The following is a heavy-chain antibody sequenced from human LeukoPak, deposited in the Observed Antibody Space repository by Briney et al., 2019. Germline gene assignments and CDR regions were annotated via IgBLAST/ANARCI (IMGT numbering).Heavy chain of an antibody. J-gene: IGHJ3*02. Sequence: PGGSLRLSCAASGFTFSSYGMHWARPAPGKGLEWGTDISYDGSNKYYADSVKRRFTIPIHKSKNTVYLQMNSLRAEDTAVYYCAREDLWGSTPEIAFDIWGKGTMVTVSS. V-gene: IGHV3-30*03. CDR3: AREDLWGSTPEIAFDI. D-gene: IGHD7-27*01. CDR2: ISYDGSNK. CDR1: GFTFSSYG.